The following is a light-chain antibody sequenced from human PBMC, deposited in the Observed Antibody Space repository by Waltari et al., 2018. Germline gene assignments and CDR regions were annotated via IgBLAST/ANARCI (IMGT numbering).Light chain of an antibody. CDR2: DVS. CDR3: SVKRGSNTVV. V-gene: IGLV2-14*03. CDR1: SSDFYNY. Sequence: QSALTQPASVSGSPGQSITISCTGASSDFYNYVCWYQHHPGKAPKLMIYDVSNRPSWFSNRFSGSNSGSTASLTISGLQAEDEADYYCSVKRGSNTVVFGGGTKLTVL. J-gene: IGLJ2*01.